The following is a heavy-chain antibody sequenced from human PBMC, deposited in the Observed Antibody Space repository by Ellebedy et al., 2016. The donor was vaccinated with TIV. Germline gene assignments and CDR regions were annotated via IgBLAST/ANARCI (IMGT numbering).Heavy chain of an antibody. J-gene: IGHJ4*02. CDR2: INHSGST. V-gene: IGHV4-34*01. CDR1: GGSFSGYY. CDR3: ARRKIYGSGSYYFDY. Sequence: SETLSLXXAVYGGSFSGYYWSWIRQPPGKGLEWIGEINHSGSTNYNPSLKSRVTISVDTSKNQFSLKLSSVTAADTAVYYCARRKIYGSGSYYFDYWGQGTLVTVSS. D-gene: IGHD3-10*01.